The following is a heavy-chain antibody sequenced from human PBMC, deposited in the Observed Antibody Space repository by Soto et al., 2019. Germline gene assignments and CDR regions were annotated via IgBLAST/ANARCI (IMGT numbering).Heavy chain of an antibody. CDR1: GFTFSSYA. V-gene: IGHV3-23*01. D-gene: IGHD5-18*01. Sequence: SLRLSCAASGFTFSSYAMSWVRQAPGKGLEWVSAISGSGGSTYYADSVKGRFTISRDNSKNTLYLQMNSLRAEDTAVYYCAKDQGPNSYGSTPTYYFDYWGQGTLVTVSS. CDR3: AKDQGPNSYGSTPTYYFDY. CDR2: ISGSGGST. J-gene: IGHJ4*02.